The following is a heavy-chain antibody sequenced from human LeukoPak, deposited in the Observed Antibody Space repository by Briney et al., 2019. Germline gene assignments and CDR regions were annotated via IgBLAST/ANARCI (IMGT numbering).Heavy chain of an antibody. V-gene: IGHV4-39*07. CDR3: ARGDSDRSGYYQSFDC. J-gene: IGHJ4*02. Sequence: SETLSLTCAVSGGSISSGYYWGWIRQSPGKGLEWIGNFYYSGSTYYNPSLKSRLTISVGTSENQFSLKLDSVTAADTAVYYCARGDSDRSGYYQSFDCWGQGTLVSVSS. CDR1: GGSISSGYY. D-gene: IGHD3-22*01. CDR2: FYYSGST.